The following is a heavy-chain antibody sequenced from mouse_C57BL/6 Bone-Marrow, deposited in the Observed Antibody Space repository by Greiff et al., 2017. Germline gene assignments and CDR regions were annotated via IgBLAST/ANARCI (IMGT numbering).Heavy chain of an antibody. J-gene: IGHJ4*01. CDR2: IYPRSGNT. CDR1: GYTFTSYG. Sequence: QFQLQQPGAELARPGASVKLSCKASGYTFTSYGISWVKQRTGQGLEWIGEIYPRSGNTYYNEKFKGKATLTADKSSSTAYMVLRSLTAVNSSVTYCTSPRDYWGQGSSGTVPA. V-gene: IGHV1-81*01. CDR3: TSPRDY.